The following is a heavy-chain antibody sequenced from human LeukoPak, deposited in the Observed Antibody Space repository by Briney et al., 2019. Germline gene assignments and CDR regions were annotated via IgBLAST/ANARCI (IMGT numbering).Heavy chain of an antibody. CDR2: INHGGST. J-gene: IGHJ4*02. D-gene: IGHD2-15*01. Sequence: PSETLSLTCAVYGGSFSGYYWSWIRQPPGKGLEWIGEINHGGSTNYNPSLKSRVTISVDTSKNQFSLKLSSVTAADTAVYYCARYCSGGSCSMYYFDYWGQGTLVTVSS. V-gene: IGHV4-34*01. CDR3: ARYCSGGSCSMYYFDY. CDR1: GGSFSGYY.